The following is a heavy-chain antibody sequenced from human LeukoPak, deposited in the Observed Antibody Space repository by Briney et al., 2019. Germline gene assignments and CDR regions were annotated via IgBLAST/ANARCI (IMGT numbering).Heavy chain of an antibody. Sequence: ASVKVSCKASGYTFIGYYMHWVRQAPGQGLEWMGWINPNSGGTNYAQKFQGRVTMTRDTSISTAYMELSRLKSDDTAVYYCARVWSPTVTTVIPDWFDPWGQGTLVIVSS. V-gene: IGHV1-2*02. D-gene: IGHD4-17*01. CDR1: GYTFIGYY. J-gene: IGHJ5*02. CDR3: ARVWSPTVTTVIPDWFDP. CDR2: INPNSGGT.